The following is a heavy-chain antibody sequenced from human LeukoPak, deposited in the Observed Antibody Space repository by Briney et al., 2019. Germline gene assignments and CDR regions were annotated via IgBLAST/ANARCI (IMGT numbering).Heavy chain of an antibody. CDR2: ISGSGGST. J-gene: IGHJ3*02. Sequence: GGTLRLSCAASAFTFSSYGMSWVRQAPGKGLEWVSAISGSGGSTYYADSVKGRFTISRDNSKSTLYLQMNSLRAEDTAVYYCAKMLPLYYYGSGSYDAFDIWGQGTMVTVSS. CDR3: AKMLPLYYYGSGSYDAFDI. CDR1: AFTFSSYG. D-gene: IGHD3-10*01. V-gene: IGHV3-23*01.